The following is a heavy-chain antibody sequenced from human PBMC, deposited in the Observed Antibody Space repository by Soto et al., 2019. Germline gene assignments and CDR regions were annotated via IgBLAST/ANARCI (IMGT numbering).Heavy chain of an antibody. V-gene: IGHV3-9*01. Sequence: EVQLVESGGGLVQPGRSLRLSCAASGFTFDDYAMHWVRQAPGKGLEWVSGISWNSGSIGYSDSVKGGFTISRDNAKNSLYLQMNSLRSDETALYYCAKDKGYCSSTSCYYFDYWGQGTLVTVSS. CDR3: AKDKGYCSSTSCYYFDY. CDR1: GFTFDDYA. CDR2: ISWNSGSI. D-gene: IGHD2-2*01. J-gene: IGHJ4*02.